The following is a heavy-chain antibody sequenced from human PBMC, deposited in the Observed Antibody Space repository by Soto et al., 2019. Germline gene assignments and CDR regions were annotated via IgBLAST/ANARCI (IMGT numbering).Heavy chain of an antibody. CDR3: TTVDPPYSYGTY. J-gene: IGHJ4*02. CDR1: GFIFSGSA. V-gene: IGHV3-15*07. D-gene: IGHD5-18*01. Sequence: PGGSLRLSCAASGFIFSGSARHWVRQASGKGLEWVGRIKSKTDGGTTDYAAPVKGRFTISRDDSKNTLYLQMNSLKTEDTAVYYCTTVDPPYSYGTYWGQGTLVTVSS. CDR2: IKSKTDGGTT.